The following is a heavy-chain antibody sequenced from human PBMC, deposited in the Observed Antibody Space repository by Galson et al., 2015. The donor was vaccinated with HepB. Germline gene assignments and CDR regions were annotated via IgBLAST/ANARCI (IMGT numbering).Heavy chain of an antibody. V-gene: IGHV3-30-3*01. CDR1: GFTFNNYA. Sequence: SLRLSCAASGFTFNNYAMHWVRQAPGKGLEWVAVISYDESKKYYADSVRGRFTISRDSSKNTLYLQINSLRTEDTAVYYCARDQRGCSYGSAVGYWGQGTLVTVSS. D-gene: IGHD5-18*01. J-gene: IGHJ4*02. CDR2: ISYDESKK. CDR3: ARDQRGCSYGSAVGY.